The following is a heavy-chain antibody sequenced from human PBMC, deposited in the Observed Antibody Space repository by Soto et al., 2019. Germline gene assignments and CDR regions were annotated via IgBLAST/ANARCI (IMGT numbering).Heavy chain of an antibody. CDR3: AREYKSSSTD. D-gene: IGHD6-6*01. J-gene: IGHJ4*02. CDR2: VFYTGTT. V-gene: IGHV4-39*02. Sequence: SETPSLTFTVSGGSISSTTHHWVWVRQPPGKGLEWIASVFYTGTTYYTPSLKSRVIISVDTSKNQFSLRLSSVTAADTAIYYCAREYKSSSTDWGQGTLVTVSS. CDR1: GGSISSTTHH.